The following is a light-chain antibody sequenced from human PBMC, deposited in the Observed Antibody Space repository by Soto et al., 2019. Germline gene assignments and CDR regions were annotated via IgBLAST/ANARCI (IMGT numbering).Light chain of an antibody. CDR2: GDT. CDR3: QSYDSSLSGAVV. V-gene: IGLV1-40*01. J-gene: IGLJ2*01. CDR1: SYNIGAGYD. Sequence: QSVLTQSPSVSGAPGQRVTISCTGSSYNIGAGYDVHWYRQLPGTAPKLLIYGDTNRPSGVPDRFSGSKSGTSASLAITGLQAEDEADYHCQSYDSSLSGAVVFGGGTKLTVL.